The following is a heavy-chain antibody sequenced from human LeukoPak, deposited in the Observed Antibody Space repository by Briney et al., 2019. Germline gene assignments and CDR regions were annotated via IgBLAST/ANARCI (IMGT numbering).Heavy chain of an antibody. D-gene: IGHD2-8*01. CDR2: ISGYNGYT. V-gene: IGHV1-18*01. J-gene: IGHJ5*02. CDR1: GCTFISYG. CDR3: ARLGYCTNGVCYRKHNRLDP. Sequence: ASVKVSCKAFGCTFISYGVTWVRQAPGQGLEWMGWISGYNGYTNYAQNFQDRVTMTTDTSTNTAYMELRSLRSDDTAVYYCARLGYCTNGVCYRKHNRLDPWGQGTLVTVSP.